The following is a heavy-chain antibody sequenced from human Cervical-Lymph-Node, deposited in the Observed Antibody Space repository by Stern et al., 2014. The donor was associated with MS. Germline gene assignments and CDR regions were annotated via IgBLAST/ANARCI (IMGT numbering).Heavy chain of an antibody. V-gene: IGHV4-4*02. CDR2: IYHSGAS. Sequence: QLQLQESGPGLVKPSGTLSLTCAVSGGSVSSTNWWSWVRQSPGKGLEWIGNIYHSGASTYRPSLRSRFSISLDTSKNPLSLHLTSVTAADTAVYYCARERQQYCNSEGCSYWYFDLWGRGTLVTVSS. CDR1: GGSVSSTNW. D-gene: IGHD2/OR15-2a*01. J-gene: IGHJ2*01. CDR3: ARERQQYCNSEGCSYWYFDL.